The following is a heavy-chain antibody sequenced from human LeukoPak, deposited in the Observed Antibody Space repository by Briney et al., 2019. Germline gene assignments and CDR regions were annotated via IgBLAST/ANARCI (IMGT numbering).Heavy chain of an antibody. CDR1: GYTFTSYY. D-gene: IGHD1-7*01. Sequence: ASVTVSCKASGYTFTSYYMHWVRQAPGQGLEWMGIINPCGGSTSYAQKFQGRVTMTRDTSTSTVYMELSSLRSEDTAVYYCARDSRITGTTDGKYFDYWGQGTLVTVSP. CDR2: INPCGGST. CDR3: ARDSRITGTTDGKYFDY. J-gene: IGHJ4*02. V-gene: IGHV1-46*01.